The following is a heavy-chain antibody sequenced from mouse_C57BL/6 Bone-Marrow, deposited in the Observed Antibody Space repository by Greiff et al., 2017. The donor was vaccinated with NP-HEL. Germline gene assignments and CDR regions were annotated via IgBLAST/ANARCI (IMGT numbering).Heavy chain of an antibody. CDR1: GYTFTSYW. CDR3: ARWGDGYTGAMDY. CDR2: IDPSDGYT. Sequence: QVQLQQPGAELVKPGASVKLSCKASGYTFTSYWMQWVKQRPGQGLEWIGEIDPSDGYTNYNQKFKGKATLTVDTSSSTAYMQLSSLNSEDSAVYSCARWGDGYTGAMDYWGQGTSVTVAS. J-gene: IGHJ4*01. D-gene: IGHD2-3*01. V-gene: IGHV1-50*01.